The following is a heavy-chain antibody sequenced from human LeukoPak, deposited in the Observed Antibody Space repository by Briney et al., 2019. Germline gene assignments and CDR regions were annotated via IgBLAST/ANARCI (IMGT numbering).Heavy chain of an antibody. Sequence: GGSLRLSCVVSGFPFHFYELNWVRQAPGKGLEWVSNIGASGTTRYYADSVEGRFSISRDNAKSSLYLQMNSLRVEDTAVYYCSLLVVASDFDYWGQGALVTVSS. D-gene: IGHD3-22*01. CDR1: GFPFHFYE. J-gene: IGHJ4*02. CDR3: SLLVVASDFDY. CDR2: IGASGTTR. V-gene: IGHV3-48*03.